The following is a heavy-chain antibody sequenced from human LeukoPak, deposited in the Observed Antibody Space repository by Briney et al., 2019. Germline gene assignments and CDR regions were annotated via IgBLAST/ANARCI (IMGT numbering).Heavy chain of an antibody. V-gene: IGHV5-51*01. CDR1: GYSFTSYW. D-gene: IGHD2-2*02. Sequence: GESLKISCKGSGYSFTSYWIGWVRQMPGKGLEWMGIIYPGDSDTRYSPSFQGQVTISADKSISTAYLQWSSLKASDTAMYYCARSIDEVVPAAIRYYFDYWGQGTLVTVSS. CDR3: ARSIDEVVPAAIRYYFDY. CDR2: IYPGDSDT. J-gene: IGHJ4*02.